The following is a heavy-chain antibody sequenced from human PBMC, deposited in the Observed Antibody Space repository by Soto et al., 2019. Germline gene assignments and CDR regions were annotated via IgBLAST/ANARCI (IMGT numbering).Heavy chain of an antibody. J-gene: IGHJ4*02. V-gene: IGHV3-21*01. CDR2: ISSSSSYI. CDR3: GRDLRIAVAGRWSGFDY. Sequence: EVQLVESGGGLVKPGGSLRLSCAASGFTFSSYSTNWVRQAPGKGLEGVSSISSSSSYIYYADSVKGRFTISRDNAKNSLYRQMKSLRDEDTCVYYCGRDLRIAVAGRWSGFDYWGQGTLVTVSS. CDR1: GFTFSSYS. D-gene: IGHD6-19*01.